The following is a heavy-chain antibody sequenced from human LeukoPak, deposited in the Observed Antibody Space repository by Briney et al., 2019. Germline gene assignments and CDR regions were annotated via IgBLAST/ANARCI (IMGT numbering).Heavy chain of an antibody. V-gene: IGHV4-34*01. CDR2: INHSGST. CDR1: GGSFSGYY. CDR3: ARGAVAGTVDY. Sequence: SETLSLTCAVYGGSFSGYYWSWIRQPPGKGLEWIGEINHSGSTNYNPSLKGRVTISVDTSKNQFSLKLSSVTAADTAVYYCARGAVAGTVDYWGQGTLVTVSS. J-gene: IGHJ4*02. D-gene: IGHD6-19*01.